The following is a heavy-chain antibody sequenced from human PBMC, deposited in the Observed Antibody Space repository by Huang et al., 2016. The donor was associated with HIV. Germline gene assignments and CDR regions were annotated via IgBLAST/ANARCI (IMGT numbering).Heavy chain of an antibody. D-gene: IGHD5-12*01. CDR1: GFSFSNYA. CDR2: ISNDGTTT. CDR3: TREYTVAGAFDI. V-gene: IGHV3-30-3*01. J-gene: IGHJ3*02. Sequence: QGQLVESGGGVVRPGRSLRLSCAASGFSFSNYAMNWVRQAPVKRLEWVTFISNDGTTTYYANSVKGRFTISRDNFKNTLYLQMNRLRGDDTAVYYCTREYTVAGAFDIWGQGTMVTVSS.